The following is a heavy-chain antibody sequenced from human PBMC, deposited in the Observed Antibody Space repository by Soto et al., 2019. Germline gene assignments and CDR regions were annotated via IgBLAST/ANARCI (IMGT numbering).Heavy chain of an antibody. J-gene: IGHJ6*03. D-gene: IGHD5-18*01. V-gene: IGHV5-51*01. CDR1: GYSFTNYW. CDR2: IYPGDSEA. CDR3: ARSQPPYYYYYMDV. Sequence: PGESLKISCKASGYSFTNYWIGWVRQMPGKGLEWMGIIYPGDSEARYSPSFQGQVTISADKSISTAYLQWSSLKASDTAMYYCARSQPPYYYYYMDVWGKGTTVTVSS.